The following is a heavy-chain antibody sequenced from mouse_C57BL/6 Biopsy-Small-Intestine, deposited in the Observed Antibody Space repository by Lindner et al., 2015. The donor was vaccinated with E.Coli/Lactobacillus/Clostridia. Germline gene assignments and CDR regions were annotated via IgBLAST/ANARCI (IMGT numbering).Heavy chain of an antibody. V-gene: IGHV1-47*01. Sequence: VQLQESGADLVKPGASVKMSCKASGYTFTTYPIEWMKQNHGKSLEWIGNFHPYNDDTKYNEKFKGKATFTADTSSNTAYMQLSSLTTEDSAIYYCATYHYGSRTYFDYWGQGTALTVSS. D-gene: IGHD1-1*01. CDR1: GYTFTTYP. CDR3: ATYHYGSRTYFDY. J-gene: IGHJ2*01. CDR2: FHPYNDDT.